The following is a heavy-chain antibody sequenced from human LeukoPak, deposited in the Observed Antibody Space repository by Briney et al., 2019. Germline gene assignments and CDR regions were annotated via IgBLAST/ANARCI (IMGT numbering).Heavy chain of an antibody. J-gene: IGHJ3*01. V-gene: IGHV3-7*03. CDR3: ARSSYSSSSSV. CDR2: INSDGSEG. CDR1: GFTFSGFW. D-gene: IGHD6-6*01. Sequence: GGSLRLSCAVSGFTFSGFWMSWSRQAPGEGLEWVASINSDGSEGYYADVVKGRFTISRDNAKNSQYLQINSLRAEDTAVYYCARSSYSSSSSVRGQGTMVTVSS.